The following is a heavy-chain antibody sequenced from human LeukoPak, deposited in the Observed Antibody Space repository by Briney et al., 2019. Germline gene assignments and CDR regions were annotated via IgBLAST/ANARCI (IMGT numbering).Heavy chain of an antibody. V-gene: IGHV1-18*01. Sequence: GASVNVSCKASGYTFTSYGISWVRQAPGQGLEWMGWISAYNGNTNYAQKLQGRVTMITDTSTSTAYMELRSLRSDDTAVYYCARVYPSRLAVAWYYFDYWGQGALVTVSS. CDR3: ARVYPSRLAVAWYYFDY. CDR1: GYTFTSYG. D-gene: IGHD6-19*01. J-gene: IGHJ4*02. CDR2: ISAYNGNT.